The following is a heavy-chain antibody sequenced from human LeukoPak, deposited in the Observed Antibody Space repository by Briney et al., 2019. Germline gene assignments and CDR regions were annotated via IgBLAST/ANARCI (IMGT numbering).Heavy chain of an antibody. Sequence: SGGSLRLSCAASGFTFSSYAMHWVRQAPGKGLEWVAVISYDGSNKYYADSVKGRFTISRDNSKNTLYLQMNSLRAEDTAVYYCASGYGYYWGQGTLVTVSS. CDR2: ISYDGSNK. CDR1: GFTFSSYA. V-gene: IGHV3-30*04. D-gene: IGHD3-22*01. J-gene: IGHJ4*02. CDR3: ASGYGYY.